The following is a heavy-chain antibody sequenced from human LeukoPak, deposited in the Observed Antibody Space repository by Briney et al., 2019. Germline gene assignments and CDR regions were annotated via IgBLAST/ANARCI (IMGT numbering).Heavy chain of an antibody. Sequence: GGSLRLSCTASGFTFGDYAMSWVRQARGKGLEWVGFIRSKAYGGTTEYAASVKGRFTISRDDSKSIAYLQMNSLKTEDTAVYYCTRDERGYSYGDYYYMDVWGKGTTVTVSS. CDR3: TRDERGYSYGDYYYMDV. CDR2: IRSKAYGGTT. J-gene: IGHJ6*03. CDR1: GFTFGDYA. V-gene: IGHV3-49*04. D-gene: IGHD5-18*01.